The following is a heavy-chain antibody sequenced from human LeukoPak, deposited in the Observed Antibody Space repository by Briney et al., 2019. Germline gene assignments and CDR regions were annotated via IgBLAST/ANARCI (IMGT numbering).Heavy chain of an antibody. CDR3: TRATSVVVPAADHYYYGMDV. CDR1: EYTFSVYH. D-gene: IGHD2-2*01. CDR2: INPDSDDT. V-gene: IGHV1-2*02. Sequence: GASVKVSCKASEYTFSVYHIHWVRQAPGQGLEWMAWINPDSDDTNYAQKFQGRVTMTRDTSLSTAYMELSRLRSDDTAVYYCTRATSVVVPAADHYYYGMDVWGQGTTVTVSS. J-gene: IGHJ6*02.